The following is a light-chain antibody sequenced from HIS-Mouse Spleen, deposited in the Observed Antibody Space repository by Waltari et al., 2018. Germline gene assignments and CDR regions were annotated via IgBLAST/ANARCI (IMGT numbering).Light chain of an antibody. CDR2: DVS. CDR3: CSYAGSYTGV. J-gene: IGLJ1*01. CDR1: SSAVGGYNY. Sequence: QSALTQPRSVSGSPGQSVTISCTGTSSAVGGYNYVSCYQQHPGKAPKLMIYDVSKRPSGVPDRFSGSKAGNTASLTISGLQAEDEADYYCCSYAGSYTGVFGTGTKVTVL. V-gene: IGLV2-11*01.